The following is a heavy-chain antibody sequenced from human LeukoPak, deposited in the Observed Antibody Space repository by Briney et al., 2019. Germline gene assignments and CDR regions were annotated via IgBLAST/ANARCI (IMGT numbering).Heavy chain of an antibody. Sequence: PSETLSLTCAVYGGSFSGYYWSWIRQPPGKGLEWIGEINHSGSTNHNPSLKSRVTISVDTSKNQFSLKLSSVTAADTAVYYCARGIVATMAFDYWGQGTLVTVSS. CDR1: GGSFSGYY. CDR2: INHSGST. CDR3: ARGIVATMAFDY. D-gene: IGHD5-12*01. J-gene: IGHJ4*02. V-gene: IGHV4-34*01.